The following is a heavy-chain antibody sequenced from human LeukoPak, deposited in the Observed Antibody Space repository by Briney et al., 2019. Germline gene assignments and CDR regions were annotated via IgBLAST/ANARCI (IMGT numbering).Heavy chain of an antibody. CDR3: ARDRDDYGSGSYWFDP. CDR1: GYTFTSYD. V-gene: IGHV1-2*02. J-gene: IGHJ5*02. D-gene: IGHD3-10*01. Sequence: ASVKVSCKASGYTFTSYDINWVRQATGQGLEWMGWINPNSGGTNYAQKFQGRVTMTRDTSISTAYMELSRLRSDDTAVYYCARDRDDYGSGSYWFDPWGQGTLVTVSS. CDR2: INPNSGGT.